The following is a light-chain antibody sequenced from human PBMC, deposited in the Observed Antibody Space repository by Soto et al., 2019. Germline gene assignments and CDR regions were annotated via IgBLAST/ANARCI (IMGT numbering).Light chain of an antibody. V-gene: IGKV3-15*01. J-gene: IGKJ4*01. Sequence: EIGMTQSPATLSVSPGERATLSCRASQSVSSNLAWYQQKPGQAPRLLIYGASTRATGIPARFSGSGSGTEFTLTISSLQSEDFAVYYCQQYNNWPLLTFGGGTQVEIK. CDR3: QQYNNWPLLT. CDR1: QSVSSN. CDR2: GAS.